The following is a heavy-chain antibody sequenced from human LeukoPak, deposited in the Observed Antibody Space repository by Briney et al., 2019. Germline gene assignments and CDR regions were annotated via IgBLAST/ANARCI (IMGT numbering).Heavy chain of an antibody. CDR1: GGSISSYY. CDR3: ARGGYCSGGSCYGGPFDY. CDR2: XXYSGST. J-gene: IGHJ4*02. V-gene: IGHV4-59*01. D-gene: IGHD2-15*01. Sequence: PSETLSLTCTVSGGSISSYYWSXXRQPPGKGLXXXXXXXYSGSTNYNPSLKSRVTISVDTTKNQFSLKLSSVTAADTAVYYCARGGYCSGGSCYGGPFDYWGQGTLVTVSS.